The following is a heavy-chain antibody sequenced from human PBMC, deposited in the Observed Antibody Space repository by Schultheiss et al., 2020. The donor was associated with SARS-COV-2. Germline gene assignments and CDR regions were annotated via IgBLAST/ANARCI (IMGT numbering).Heavy chain of an antibody. CDR2: TRNRANSYTT. D-gene: IGHD2/OR15-2a*01. CDR1: GLTVSSNY. V-gene: IGHV3-72*01. Sequence: GGSLRLSCAVSGLTVSSNYMSWVRQAPGKGLEWVGRTRNRANSYTTEYAASVKDRFTISRDDSRNSLHLEMNSLKTEDTAVYYCARDNRYGYYYYGMDVWGQGTTVTVSS. J-gene: IGHJ6*02. CDR3: ARDNRYGYYYYGMDV.